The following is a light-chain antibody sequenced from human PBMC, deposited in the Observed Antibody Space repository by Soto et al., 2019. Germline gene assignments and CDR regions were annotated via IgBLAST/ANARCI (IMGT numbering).Light chain of an antibody. CDR2: GNS. Sequence: QSVLTQPPSVSGAPGQRVTISCTGSSSNIGAGYDVHWYQQLPGTAPKLLIYGNSNRPSGVPDRFSGSKSGTSASLAITGLQAEGEADYYCQSYDSSLSGWGVFGGGTQLTVL. CDR3: QSYDSSLSGWGV. CDR1: SSNIGAGYD. V-gene: IGLV1-40*01. J-gene: IGLJ3*02.